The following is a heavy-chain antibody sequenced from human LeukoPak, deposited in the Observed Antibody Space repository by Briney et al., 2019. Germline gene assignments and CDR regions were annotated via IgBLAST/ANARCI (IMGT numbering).Heavy chain of an antibody. CDR1: GGTIISYY. Sequence: SETLSLTCTVSGGTIISYYWNWIRQPPGKGLEWIGYIYYGGSTNYSPSLQSRVTISVDTSKNQFSLKLTSVTAADTAVYYCARDRPAYSNGRAYGMDVWGQGTTVTVSS. D-gene: IGHD6-19*01. J-gene: IGHJ6*02. V-gene: IGHV4-59*01. CDR3: ARDRPAYSNGRAYGMDV. CDR2: IYYGGST.